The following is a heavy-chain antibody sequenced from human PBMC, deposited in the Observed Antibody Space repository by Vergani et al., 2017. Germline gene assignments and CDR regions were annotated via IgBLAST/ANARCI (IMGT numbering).Heavy chain of an antibody. V-gene: IGHV3-23*01. CDR2: ISGSGGST. CDR1: GFTFSSYA. D-gene: IGHD3-10*01. Sequence: EVQLLESGGGLVQPGGSLRLSCAASGFTFSSYAMSWVRQAPGKGLEWVSAISGSGGSTYYADSVKGRFTISRDNSKNTLYLQMNSLRAEDTAVYYCAKDWPDYYGSGSYYQDYWGQGTLVTVSS. J-gene: IGHJ4*02. CDR3: AKDWPDYYGSGSYYQDY.